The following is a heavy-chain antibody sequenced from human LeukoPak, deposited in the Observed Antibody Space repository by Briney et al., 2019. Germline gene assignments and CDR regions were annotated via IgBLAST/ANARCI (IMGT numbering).Heavy chain of an antibody. V-gene: IGHV4-34*01. CDR1: GGSFSGHY. Sequence: NSSETLSLTCAVYGGSFSGHYWSWIRQPPGKGLEWIGEINHSGSTNYNPSLKSRVTISVDTSKNQFSLKLSSVTAADTAVYYCASADIPNWFDPWGQGTLVTVSS. D-gene: IGHD3-9*01. J-gene: IGHJ5*02. CDR3: ASADIPNWFDP. CDR2: INHSGST.